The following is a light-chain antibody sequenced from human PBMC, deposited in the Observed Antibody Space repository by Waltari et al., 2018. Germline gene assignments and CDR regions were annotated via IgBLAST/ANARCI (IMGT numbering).Light chain of an antibody. CDR1: SGSIASNF. CDR3: QSYTSNNHVV. V-gene: IGLV6-57*03. CDR2: EDD. J-gene: IGLJ2*01. Sequence: NFMLTQPHSVSESPGKTVTISCTRSSGSIASNFVQWYQQRPGSAPLPVIYEDDHRPSGVPVRFSGSIDSSSNSASLSISGLKTEDEADYYCQSYTSNNHVVFGGGTKLTVL.